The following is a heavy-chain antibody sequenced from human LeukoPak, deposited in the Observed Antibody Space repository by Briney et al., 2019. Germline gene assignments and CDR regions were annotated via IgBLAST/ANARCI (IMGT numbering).Heavy chain of an antibody. CDR1: GGTFSSYA. CDR2: ISAYNGNT. Sequence: GASVKVSCKASGGTFSSYAISWVRQAPGQGLEWMGWISAYNGNTNYAQKLQGRITMTTDTSTSTACMELRSLRSDDTAVDYGARGLGVGATSVGGGAFDIWGQGTMVTVSS. D-gene: IGHD1-26*01. V-gene: IGHV1-18*01. J-gene: IGHJ3*02. CDR3: ARGLGVGATSVGGGAFDI.